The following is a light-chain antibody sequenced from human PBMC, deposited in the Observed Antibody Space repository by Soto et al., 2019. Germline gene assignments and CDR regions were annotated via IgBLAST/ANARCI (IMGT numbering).Light chain of an antibody. CDR1: QDISNY. V-gene: IGKV1-27*01. CDR2: AAS. Sequence: DIQMTQSPSSLSASVGGRVTITCRASQDISNYLAWYQQRPGKVPKLLIYAASTLQSGVPSRFSGSGSGTDFTLTISSLQAEDVAVYYCQQYYTAQLTFGPGTKVDIK. J-gene: IGKJ3*01. CDR3: QQYYTAQLT.